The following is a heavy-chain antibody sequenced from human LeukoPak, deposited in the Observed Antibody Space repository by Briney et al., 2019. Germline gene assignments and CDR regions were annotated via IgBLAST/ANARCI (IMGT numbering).Heavy chain of an antibody. CDR3: AKVAPPESVGATTWAFDI. D-gene: IGHD1-26*01. V-gene: IGHV3-23*01. J-gene: IGHJ3*02. CDR1: GFTFSSYA. CDR2: ISGSGGST. Sequence: GGSLRLSCAASGFTFSSYAMSWVRQAPGKGLEWVSAISGSGGSTYYADSVKGRFTISRDNSKNTLYLQMNSLRAEDTAVYYCAKVAPPESVGATTWAFDIWGQGTMVTVSS.